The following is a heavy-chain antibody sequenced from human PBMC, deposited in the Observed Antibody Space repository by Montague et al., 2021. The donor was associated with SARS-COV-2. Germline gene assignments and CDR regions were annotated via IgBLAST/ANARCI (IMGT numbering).Heavy chain of an antibody. V-gene: IGHV4-39*01. J-gene: IGHJ4*02. Sequence: SETLSLTCTVSGGSIGSSSYYRGWIRQPPGKGLEWIGSIYYSGSTYYXXXLKSRVTISVDTSKNQFSLKLSSVTAADTAVYYCARQRRGGLVSTPRFFDYWGQGTLVTVSS. D-gene: IGHD6-19*01. CDR2: IYYSGST. CDR3: ARQRRGGLVSTPRFFDY. CDR1: GGSIGSSSYY.